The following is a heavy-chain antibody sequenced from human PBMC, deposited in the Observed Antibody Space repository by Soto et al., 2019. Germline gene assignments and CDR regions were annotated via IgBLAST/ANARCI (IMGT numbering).Heavy chain of an antibody. CDR2: ISSSGSTI. CDR1: GFTFSDYY. CDR3: AREATGPFPSPVRGVIRMNDY. Sequence: QVQLVESGGGLVKPGGSLRLSCAASGFTFSDYYMSWIRQAPGKGLEWVSYISSSGSTIYYADSVKGRFTIARDNAKNSLYRQMNSLRAEDTAVYYCAREATGPFPSPVRGVIRMNDYWGQGTLVTVSS. D-gene: IGHD3-10*01. J-gene: IGHJ4*02. V-gene: IGHV3-11*01.